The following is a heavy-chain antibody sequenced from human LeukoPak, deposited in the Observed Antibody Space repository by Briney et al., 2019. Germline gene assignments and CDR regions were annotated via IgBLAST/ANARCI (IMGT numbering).Heavy chain of an antibody. CDR2: INQDGSEN. CDR1: GFTFSTYS. V-gene: IGHV3-7*01. CDR3: ARLVNNAFDI. D-gene: IGHD4-23*01. J-gene: IGHJ3*02. Sequence: GGSLRRSCAASGFTFSTYSMNWVRQAPGKGLEWVTHINQDGSENYYVDSVKGRFTISRDNAKNSLYLQMNSLRAEDTAVYYCARLVNNAFDIWGQGTMVTVSS.